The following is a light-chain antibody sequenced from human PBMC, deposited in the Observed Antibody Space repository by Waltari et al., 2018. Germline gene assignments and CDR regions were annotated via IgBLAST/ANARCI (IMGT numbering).Light chain of an antibody. V-gene: IGLV2-8*01. CDR3: SSYAGRNNVM. J-gene: IGLJ3*02. Sequence: QSALTQPPSASGSPGQSVPLPCTGTSSDVGGSNYVSWYQQHPGRAPKLLIYEVSKRPSGVPHRFSASKSGDTASLTVSGLQAEDEADYYCSSYAGRNNVMFGGGTKLTVL. CDR1: SSDVGGSNY. CDR2: EVS.